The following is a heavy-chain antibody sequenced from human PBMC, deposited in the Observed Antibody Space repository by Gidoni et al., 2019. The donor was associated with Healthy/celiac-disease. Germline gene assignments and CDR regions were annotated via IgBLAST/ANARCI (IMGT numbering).Heavy chain of an antibody. V-gene: IGHV4-59*01. CDR3: ARLIVVVPAANYYFDY. J-gene: IGHJ4*02. CDR2: IYYSGST. CDR1: GGSISSYY. Sequence: QVQLQESGPGLVKPSETLSLTCTVSGGSISSYYWSWIRQPPGKGLEWIGYIYYSGSTNYNPSLKSRVSISVDTSKNQFSLKLSSVTAADTAVYYCARLIVVVPAANYYFDYWGQGTLVTVSS. D-gene: IGHD2-2*01.